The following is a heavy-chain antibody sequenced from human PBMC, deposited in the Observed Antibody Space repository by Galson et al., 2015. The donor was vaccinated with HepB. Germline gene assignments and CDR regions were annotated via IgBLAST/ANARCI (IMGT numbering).Heavy chain of an antibody. Sequence: SLRLSCAASGFTFSTYAMSWVRQAPGKGLEWVSAISGTGGSTYYADSVKGRFTISRDNSKNTLYLQMNSLRADDTAVYYCALNHMVRGVGAFDIWGQGTMVTVSS. D-gene: IGHD3-10*01. J-gene: IGHJ3*02. CDR2: ISGTGGST. V-gene: IGHV3-23*01. CDR3: ALNHMVRGVGAFDI. CDR1: GFTFSTYA.